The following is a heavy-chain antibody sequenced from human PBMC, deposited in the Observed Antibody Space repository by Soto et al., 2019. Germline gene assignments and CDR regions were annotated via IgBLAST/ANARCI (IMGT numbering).Heavy chain of an antibody. CDR3: AKRKGSSFYFDG. D-gene: IGHD3-16*02. V-gene: IGHV3-23*01. Sequence: GGSLRLSCAASGFTLSSNAMSWVRQAPGKGLQWVSSIVSDTDTYYADSVKGRFAISRDTSKNTLGLQMNTLRADDTAVYYCAKRKGSSFYFDGWGQGTLVTVSS. J-gene: IGHJ4*02. CDR1: GFTLSSNA. CDR2: IVSDTDT.